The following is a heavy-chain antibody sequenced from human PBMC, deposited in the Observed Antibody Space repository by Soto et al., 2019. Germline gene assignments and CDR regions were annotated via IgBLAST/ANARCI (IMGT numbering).Heavy chain of an antibody. D-gene: IGHD6-19*01. CDR1: GDSIFNNSAA. V-gene: IGHV6-1*01. J-gene: IGHJ4*02. CDR3: ARGTTIAVAGSIPFDY. Sequence: SQTLSLTCAISGDSIFNNSAAWNWIRQSPSRGLEWLGRTYYRSKWYNDYAVSVKSRITINPDTSKNQFSLQLNSVTPEDTAVYYCARGTTIAVAGSIPFDYWGQGTLVTVSS. CDR2: TYYRSKWYN.